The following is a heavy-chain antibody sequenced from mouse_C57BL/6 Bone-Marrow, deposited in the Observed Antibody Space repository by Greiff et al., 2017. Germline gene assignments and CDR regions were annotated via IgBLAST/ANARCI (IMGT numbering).Heavy chain of an antibody. Sequence: EVQLVESGGDLVKPGASLKLSCAASGFTFSSYGMPWVRQTPDQRLEWVATISRGGSYTYYPDSLKGRITISRDKAKNTLYLQLSSLKSEDTAMYYCAGGPTVEKAYWGRGTLVTVSA. D-gene: IGHD1-1*01. CDR3: AGGPTVEKAY. CDR2: ISRGGSYT. V-gene: IGHV5-6*01. J-gene: IGHJ3*01. CDR1: GFTFSSYG.